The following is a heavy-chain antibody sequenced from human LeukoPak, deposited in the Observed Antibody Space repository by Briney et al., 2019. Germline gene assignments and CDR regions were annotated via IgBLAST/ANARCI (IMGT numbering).Heavy chain of an antibody. CDR1: GGSFGNYY. V-gene: IGHV4-34*01. J-gene: IGHJ4*02. D-gene: IGHD6-19*01. Sequence: PSETLSLTCAVSGGSFGNYYWSWIPQPPGKGLECVAEITHSGDTNINPSLKTRVTLSLDASNNQCSLMLASVTAADTAMYYCAVTPYSRGWYGHFDNWGQGTLVTVSS. CDR3: AVTPYSRGWYGHFDN. CDR2: ITHSGDT.